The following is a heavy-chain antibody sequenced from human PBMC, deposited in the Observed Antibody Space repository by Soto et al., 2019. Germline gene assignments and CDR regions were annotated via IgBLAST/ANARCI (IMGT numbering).Heavy chain of an antibody. Sequence: QVQLQESGPGLVTPSQTLSLTCTVSGGSISSGGYYWSWIRQHPGKGLEWIGYIYYSGSTYYNPSLKSRVTISVDTSKNLFSLKLSSVTAADTAVYYCARAQYYYDSSGYYPAEYFQHWGQGTLVTVSS. CDR1: GGSISSGGYY. CDR3: ARAQYYYDSSGYYPAEYFQH. CDR2: IYYSGST. D-gene: IGHD3-22*01. J-gene: IGHJ1*01. V-gene: IGHV4-31*03.